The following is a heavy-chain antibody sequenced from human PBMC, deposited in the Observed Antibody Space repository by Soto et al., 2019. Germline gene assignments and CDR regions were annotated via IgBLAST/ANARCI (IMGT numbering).Heavy chain of an antibody. V-gene: IGHV3-48*02. J-gene: IGHJ6*02. CDR2: ISSSSSTI. Sequence: ESGGGLVQPGGSLRLSCAASGFTFSSNSMNWVRQAPGKGLEVVSYISSSSSTIYYADSVKGRFTISRDNAKNSLYLQMNSLRDEDTAVDYCSRDPTYYDYGMDVWCQLTTVTVSS. CDR3: SRDPTYYDYGMDV. CDR1: GFTFSSNS.